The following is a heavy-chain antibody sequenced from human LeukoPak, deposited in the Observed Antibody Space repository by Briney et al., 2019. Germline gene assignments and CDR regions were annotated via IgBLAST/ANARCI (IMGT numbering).Heavy chain of an antibody. CDR2: IKEDGSEK. Sequence: GDSLRLSCAASGFTFSSYWMSWVRQAPGKGLEWVANIKEDGSEKYYVDSVRGRFTISRDNAKNSLYLYMNSLRAEDTAVYYCATSYDILIGYFGSWGQGTLVTVSS. J-gene: IGHJ4*02. CDR1: GFTFSSYW. V-gene: IGHV3-7*01. CDR3: ATSYDILIGYFGS. D-gene: IGHD3-9*01.